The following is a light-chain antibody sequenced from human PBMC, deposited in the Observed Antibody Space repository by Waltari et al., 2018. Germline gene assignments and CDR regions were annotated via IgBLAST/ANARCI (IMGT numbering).Light chain of an antibody. V-gene: IGKV3-20*01. CDR3: QHYLRLPVT. CDR1: QSVTRA. CDR2: GAS. J-gene: IGKJ1*01. Sequence: EFVLTQSQATLSLSPGKSATLSCRTSQSVTRALAWYQQKPGQAPRLLIYGASNRATGIPDRFSGSGSVTDFSLTISSLEPEDFAVYYCQHYLRLPVTFGQGTKVEVK.